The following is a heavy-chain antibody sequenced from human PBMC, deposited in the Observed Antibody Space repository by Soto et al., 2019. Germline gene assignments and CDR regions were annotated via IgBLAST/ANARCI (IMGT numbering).Heavy chain of an antibody. CDR1: GGSLSSYY. Sequence: SETLSLTCSVVGGSLSSYYWSWIRQPAGRGLEWIGRIYISGNTNSNPSLKSRVSMSIDTSKNQISLKVNSVTAADTAVYYCARSHYFDYYYGMDVWGQGITVTVSS. CDR2: IYISGNT. CDR3: ARSHYFDYYYGMDV. J-gene: IGHJ6*02. V-gene: IGHV4-4*07. D-gene: IGHD3-9*01.